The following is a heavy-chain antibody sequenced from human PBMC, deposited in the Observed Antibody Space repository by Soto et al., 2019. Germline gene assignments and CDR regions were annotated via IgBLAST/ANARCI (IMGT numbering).Heavy chain of an antibody. J-gene: IGHJ4*02. D-gene: IGHD6-6*01. CDR3: ASRRDSSSFH. CDR2: INHSGST. Sequence: SETLSLTCAVYGGSFSGYYWSWIRQPPGKGLEWIGEINHSGSTNYNPSLKSRVTISVDTSKNQFSLKLSSVTAADTAVYYCASRRDSSSFHWGQGTLVTVSS. V-gene: IGHV4-34*01. CDR1: GGSFSGYY.